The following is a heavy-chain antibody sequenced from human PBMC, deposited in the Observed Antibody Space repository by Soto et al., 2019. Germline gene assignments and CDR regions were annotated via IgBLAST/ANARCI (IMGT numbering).Heavy chain of an antibody. Sequence: ESGGDLVKRGGSLRLSCAASGYTFSDYYMSWIRQAPGKGLEWISYIDTSSTKIYYADSVKGRFTISRDNAKNSLYLEMNILRDEDTAVYYCASHYDMWSGYLSPVDYWGQGTLVTVSS. CDR1: GYTFSDYY. CDR3: ASHYDMWSGYLSPVDY. V-gene: IGHV3-11*01. J-gene: IGHJ4*02. CDR2: IDTSSTKI. D-gene: IGHD3-3*01.